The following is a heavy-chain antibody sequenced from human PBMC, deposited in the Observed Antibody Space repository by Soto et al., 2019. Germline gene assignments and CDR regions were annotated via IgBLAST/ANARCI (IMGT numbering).Heavy chain of an antibody. V-gene: IGHV1-69*06. CDR2: IIPICGTA. Sequence: ASVKVSCKASVGTFSSYAISWVRQAPGLGLEWMGGIIPICGTANYAQKFQGRVTISPDKATSTGYMGLSRQKSEERAGYYYTKNGYHFSSGLDPRGQGTLVTVSS. CDR3: TKNGYHFSSGLDP. D-gene: IGHD3-3*01. CDR1: VGTFSSYA. J-gene: IGHJ5*02.